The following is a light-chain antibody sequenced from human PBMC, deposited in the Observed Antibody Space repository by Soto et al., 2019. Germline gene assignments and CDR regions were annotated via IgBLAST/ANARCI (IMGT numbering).Light chain of an antibody. CDR3: LLSVGGARV. CDR1: TGAVTSGHY. Sequence: QAVVTQEPSLTVSPGGTVTLTCGSSTGAVTSGHYPYWFQQKPGQAPRTLIYDTNNKHSWTRARFSGSLLGGKAALTLSGVHLEDEGEYYCLLSVGGARVFGGGTKLTVL. CDR2: DTN. V-gene: IGLV7-46*01. J-gene: IGLJ3*02.